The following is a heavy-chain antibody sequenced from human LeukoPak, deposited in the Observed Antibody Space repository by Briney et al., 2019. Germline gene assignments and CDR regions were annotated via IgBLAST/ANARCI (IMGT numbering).Heavy chain of an antibody. D-gene: IGHD2-2*02. Sequence: PSETLCLTCTVSGYSISSGYYWGWIRQPPGKGLEGIGSIYHSGSTYYKPSLKSRVTISIDTSKNQFSLKLSSVTAADTAVYYCARGNQLLYPLGAFDIWGQGTMVTVSS. CDR3: ARGNQLLYPLGAFDI. CDR1: GYSISSGYY. J-gene: IGHJ3*02. V-gene: IGHV4-38-2*02. CDR2: IYHSGST.